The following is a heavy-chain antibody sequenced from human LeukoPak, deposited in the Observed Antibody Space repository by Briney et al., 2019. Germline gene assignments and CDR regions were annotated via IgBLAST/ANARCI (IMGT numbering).Heavy chain of an antibody. Sequence: GGSLRLSCAASGFTFSTYEMNWVRQAPGKGLEWVSYISSGGSTIYFADSVKGRFTISRDNSKNTLYLQMNSLRAEDTAVYYCATPSGYSSRGAFDPWGQGTLVTVSS. J-gene: IGHJ5*02. D-gene: IGHD6-13*01. CDR3: ATPSGYSSRGAFDP. CDR1: GFTFSTYE. CDR2: ISSGGSTI. V-gene: IGHV3-48*03.